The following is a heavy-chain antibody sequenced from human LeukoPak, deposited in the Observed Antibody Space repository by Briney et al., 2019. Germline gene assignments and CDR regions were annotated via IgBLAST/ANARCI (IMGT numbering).Heavy chain of an antibody. CDR2: IFTSGWT. J-gene: IGHJ5*02. Sequence: SETLSLTCTVSGGSINYWSWVRQSPGKGLEWIGYIFTSGWTDYNPSLKSRVTMSVDTSKNQLSMELRFLTAADTAVYYCATSHDVKTAPYDLWGQGILVTVSS. CDR1: GGSINY. V-gene: IGHV4-4*09. CDR3: ATSHDVKTAPYDL. D-gene: IGHD2-21*01.